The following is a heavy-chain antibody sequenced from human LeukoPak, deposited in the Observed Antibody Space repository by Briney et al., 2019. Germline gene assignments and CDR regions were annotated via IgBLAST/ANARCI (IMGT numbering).Heavy chain of an antibody. Sequence: ASVKVSCKASGYTFTGYYMHWVRQAPGQGIGWMGRIDPNSGGTNYAQKFQGRVTMTRDTSISTAYMELSRLRSDDTAVYYCARGYSYGHYFDYWGQGTLVTVSS. V-gene: IGHV1-2*06. CDR3: ARGYSYGHYFDY. CDR2: IDPNSGGT. J-gene: IGHJ4*02. CDR1: GYTFTGYY. D-gene: IGHD5-18*01.